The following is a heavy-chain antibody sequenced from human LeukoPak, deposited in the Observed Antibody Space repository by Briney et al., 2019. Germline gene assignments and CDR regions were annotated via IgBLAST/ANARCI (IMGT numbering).Heavy chain of an antibody. Sequence: GGSLRLSCAASGFTFSSYAMSWVRQAPGKGLEWVSAISGSGGSTYYADSVKGRFTISRDNSKNTLYLQMNSLRAEDTAVYYCAKERNWSVVAATLNWFDPWGKGTLVTVSS. V-gene: IGHV3-23*01. CDR1: GFTFSSYA. CDR3: AKERNWSVVAATLNWFDP. D-gene: IGHD2-15*01. CDR2: ISGSGGST. J-gene: IGHJ5*02.